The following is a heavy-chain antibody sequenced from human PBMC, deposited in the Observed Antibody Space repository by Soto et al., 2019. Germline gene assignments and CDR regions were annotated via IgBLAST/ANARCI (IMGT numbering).Heavy chain of an antibody. J-gene: IGHJ5*02. CDR3: ARDNPVFPVGNWFDP. V-gene: IGHV1-18*01. CDR1: GYTFTSYG. D-gene: IGHD1-26*01. Sequence: QVQLVQSGAEVKKPGASVKVSCKASGYTFTSYGISWVRQAPGQGLECMGWISAYNGNTNYAQKLQGRVTMTTDTSTSTASMELRSLRADDTAVYYCARDNPVFPVGNWFDPWGQGTLVTVSS. CDR2: ISAYNGNT.